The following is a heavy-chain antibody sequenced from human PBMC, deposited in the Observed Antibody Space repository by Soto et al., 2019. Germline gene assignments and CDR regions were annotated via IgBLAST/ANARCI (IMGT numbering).Heavy chain of an antibody. J-gene: IGHJ4*02. CDR3: AKTPLKYCSSTSCHFFDY. V-gene: IGHV3-23*01. D-gene: IGHD2-2*01. CDR1: GFTFSSYA. CDR2: ISGSGGST. Sequence: GGSLRLSCAASGFTFSSYAMSWVRQAPGKGLEWVSAISGSGGSTYYADSVKGRFTISRDNSKNTLYLQMNSLRAEDTAVYYCAKTPLKYCSSTSCHFFDYWGQGTLVTVSS.